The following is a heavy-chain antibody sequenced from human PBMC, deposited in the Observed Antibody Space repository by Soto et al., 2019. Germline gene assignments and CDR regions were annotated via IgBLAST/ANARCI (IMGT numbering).Heavy chain of an antibody. CDR3: ARGARHKSFYDFWSGYRYIRGDYSDY. J-gene: IGHJ4*02. CDR1: GYTFTSYY. V-gene: IGHV1-46*01. Sequence: GASVKVSCKASGYTFTSYYMHWVRQAPGQGLEWMGIINPSGGSTSYAQKFQGRVTMTRDTSTSTVYMELSSLRSEDTAVYYCARGARHKSFYDFWSGYRYIRGDYSDYWGQGTLVTVSS. CDR2: INPSGGST. D-gene: IGHD3-3*01.